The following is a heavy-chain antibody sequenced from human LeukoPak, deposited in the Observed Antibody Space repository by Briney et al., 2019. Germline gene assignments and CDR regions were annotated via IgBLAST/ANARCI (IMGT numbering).Heavy chain of an antibody. J-gene: IGHJ4*02. CDR2: ISTSVATT. Sequence: GGSLRLSCAASGFTFSTYAMSWVRQAPGKGLEWVSCISTSVATTSYADSVKGRLTISRDNPRNTLHMQMKSLRAEDTAVYYCAIMHRYYDGSGYWVQWGQGTLVTVSS. V-gene: IGHV3-23*01. CDR1: GFTFSTYA. D-gene: IGHD3-22*01. CDR3: AIMHRYYDGSGYWVQ.